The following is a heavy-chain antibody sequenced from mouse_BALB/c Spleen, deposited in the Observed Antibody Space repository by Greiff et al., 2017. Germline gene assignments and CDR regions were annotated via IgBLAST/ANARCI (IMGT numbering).Heavy chain of an antibody. CDR1: GFNIKDYY. D-gene: IGHD1-1*01. Sequence: VQLQQSGAELLRSGASVKLSCTASGFNIKDYYMHWVTQRPEQGLEWIGWIDPENGDTEYAPKCQGKATMTADTSSNTAYLQLSSLTSEDTAVDYCYAFNGRRRAYWGQGTLVTVSA. V-gene: IGHV14-4*02. J-gene: IGHJ3*01. CDR2: IDPENGDT. CDR3: YAFNGRRRAY.